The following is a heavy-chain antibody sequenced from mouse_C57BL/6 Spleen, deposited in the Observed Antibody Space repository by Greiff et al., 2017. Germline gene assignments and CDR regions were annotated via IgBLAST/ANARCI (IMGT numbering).Heavy chain of an antibody. CDR1: GYTFTSYW. CDR2: IDPSDSYT. J-gene: IGHJ1*03. Sequence: QVQLQQPGAELVMPGASVKLSCKASGYTFTSYWMHWVKQRPGQGLEWIGEIDPSDSYTNYNQKFKGKSTLTVDKSSSTAYMQLSSLTSEDSAVYYCARSGYGNLRYFDVWGTGTTVTVSS. D-gene: IGHD2-1*01. CDR3: ARSGYGNLRYFDV. V-gene: IGHV1-69*01.